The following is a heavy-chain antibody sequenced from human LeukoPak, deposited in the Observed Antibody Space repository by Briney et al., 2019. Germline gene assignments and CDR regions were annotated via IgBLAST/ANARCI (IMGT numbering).Heavy chain of an antibody. J-gene: IGHJ4*02. CDR1: GGSFSGYY. V-gene: IGHV4-34*01. Sequence: SETLSLTCAVYGGSFSGYYWSWIRQPPGKGLEWIGEINHSGSTNYNPSLKSRVTISVDTSKNQFSPKLSSVTAADTAVYYCARAPLLSFWSGPIHWGQGTLVTVSS. CDR3: ARAPLLSFWSGPIH. D-gene: IGHD3-3*01. CDR2: INHSGST.